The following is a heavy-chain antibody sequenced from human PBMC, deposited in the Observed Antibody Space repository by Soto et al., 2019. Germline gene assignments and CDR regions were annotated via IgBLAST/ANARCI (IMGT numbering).Heavy chain of an antibody. Sequence: SLRLSCAASGFTFSSYAMNWVRQPPGKGLEWVSVISGSGDSTYYADSVKGRFTISRDNSKNTLYLQMNSLRAEDTAVYYCARRGPGTYFDYWGQGTLVTVSS. V-gene: IGHV3-23*01. CDR3: ARRGPGTYFDY. D-gene: IGHD6-13*01. CDR2: ISGSGDST. J-gene: IGHJ4*02. CDR1: GFTFSSYA.